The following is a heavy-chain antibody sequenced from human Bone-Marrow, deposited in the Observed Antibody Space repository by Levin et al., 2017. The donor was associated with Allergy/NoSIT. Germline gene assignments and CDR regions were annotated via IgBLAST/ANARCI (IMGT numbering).Heavy chain of an antibody. D-gene: IGHD6-19*01. Sequence: KPGGSLRLSCAASGFTFSSYAMNWVRQVPGKGLEWVSSIDRGSNDKEYADSVKGRFTISRDNAKNSVSLQMNSLRVEDTAVYYCARDWGAVASTYGMDVWGQGTTVTVSS. J-gene: IGHJ6*02. CDR2: IDRGSNDK. CDR3: ARDWGAVASTYGMDV. CDR1: GFTFSSYA. V-gene: IGHV3-21*06.